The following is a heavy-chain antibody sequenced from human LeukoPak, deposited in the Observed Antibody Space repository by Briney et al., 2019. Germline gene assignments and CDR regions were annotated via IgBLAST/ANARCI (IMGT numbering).Heavy chain of an antibody. CDR3: ARLELGGDWGLDY. V-gene: IGHV1-69*05. CDR2: IIPIFGTA. Sequence: SVKVSCKASGGTFSSYAISWVRQAPGQGLEWMGGIIPIFGTANYAQKFQGRVTMTRNTSISTAYMELSSLRSEDTAVYYCARLELGGDWGLDYWGQGTLVTVSS. D-gene: IGHD2-21*02. J-gene: IGHJ4*02. CDR1: GGTFSSYA.